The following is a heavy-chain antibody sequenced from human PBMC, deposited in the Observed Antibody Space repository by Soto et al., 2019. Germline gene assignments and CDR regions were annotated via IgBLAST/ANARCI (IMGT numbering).Heavy chain of an antibody. V-gene: IGHV4-59*01. CDR2: IYYSGST. CDR3: ARAQGAESGFGEN. Sequence: SETLSLTCTVSGGSISSYDWSWIRQPPGKGLERIGYIYYSGSTNYNPSLKSRVTISVDTSKNQFSLKLSSVTAADTAVYYCARAQGAESGFGENWGQGTLVTVSS. J-gene: IGHJ4*02. D-gene: IGHD3-10*01. CDR1: GGSISSYD.